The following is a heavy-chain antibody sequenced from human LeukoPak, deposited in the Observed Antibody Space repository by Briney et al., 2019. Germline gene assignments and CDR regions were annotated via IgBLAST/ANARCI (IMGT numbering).Heavy chain of an antibody. Sequence: GASVTVSCTASGYTFTGYYMHWVRQAPGQGLEWMGRINPNSGGTNYAQKFQGRVTMTRDTSISTAYMELSRLRSDDTAVYYCARVGSGWQIDYWGQGTLVTVSS. CDR1: GYTFTGYY. CDR2: INPNSGGT. J-gene: IGHJ4*02. CDR3: ARVGSGWQIDY. D-gene: IGHD6-19*01. V-gene: IGHV1-2*06.